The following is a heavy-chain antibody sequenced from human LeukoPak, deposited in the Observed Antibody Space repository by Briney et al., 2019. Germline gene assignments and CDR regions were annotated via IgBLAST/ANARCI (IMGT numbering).Heavy chain of an antibody. CDR1: GFTFSSYA. Sequence: PGGSLRLSCAASGFTFSSYAMSWVRQAPGKGLEWVSAISGSGGSTYYADSVKGRFTISRDNSKNTLYLQMNSLRAEDTAVYYCATNPAGVDTYYGMDVWGQGTTVAVSS. D-gene: IGHD5-18*01. CDR3: ATNPAGVDTYYGMDV. V-gene: IGHV3-23*01. J-gene: IGHJ6*02. CDR2: ISGSGGST.